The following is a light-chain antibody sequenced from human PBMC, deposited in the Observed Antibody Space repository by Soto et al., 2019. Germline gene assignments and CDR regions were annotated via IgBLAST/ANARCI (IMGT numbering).Light chain of an antibody. Sequence: QSALTQPASVSGSPGQSITISCTGTSSDVGGYNYVSWYQQHPGKAPKLMIYDVSNRPSGVSNRFSGSKSGNTASLTISGLQADDEADYYCRSYTSSNVVFGGGTKVTVL. CDR1: SSDVGGYNY. J-gene: IGLJ2*01. CDR3: RSYTSSNVV. CDR2: DVS. V-gene: IGLV2-14*01.